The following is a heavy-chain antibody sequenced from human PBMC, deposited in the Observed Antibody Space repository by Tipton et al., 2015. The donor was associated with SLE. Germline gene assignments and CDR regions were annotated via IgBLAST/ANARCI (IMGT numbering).Heavy chain of an antibody. Sequence: SLRLSCAASGFTFRNYGMHWVRQAPGKGLEWVSLIWYDGSNKYYADSVKGRFTISRDNSKNTLYLQMNSLGAEDTAVYYCAHRGTSSGYYYYFDYWGQGTLVTVSS. J-gene: IGHJ4*02. CDR3: AHRGTSSGYYYYFDY. CDR1: GFTFRNYG. D-gene: IGHD3-22*01. V-gene: IGHV3-33*01. CDR2: IWYDGSNK.